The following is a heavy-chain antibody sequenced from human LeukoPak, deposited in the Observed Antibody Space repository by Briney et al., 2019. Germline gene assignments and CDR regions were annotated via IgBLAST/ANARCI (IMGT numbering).Heavy chain of an antibody. D-gene: IGHD4-17*01. CDR2: ISTYNGNT. CDR3: ARSGGWAYGDYNGFIAFDI. Sequence: ASVKVSCKASGYTFTNHGISWVRQAPGQGLEWMGWISTYNGNTNYAQKLQGRVTMTTDTSTSTAYMELRSLRSDDTAVYYCARSGGWAYGDYNGFIAFDIWGQGTMVTVSS. CDR1: GYTFTNHG. V-gene: IGHV1-18*01. J-gene: IGHJ3*02.